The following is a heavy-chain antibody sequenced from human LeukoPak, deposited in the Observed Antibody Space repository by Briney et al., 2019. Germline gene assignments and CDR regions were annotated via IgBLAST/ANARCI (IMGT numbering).Heavy chain of an antibody. D-gene: IGHD3-9*01. J-gene: IGHJ4*02. Sequence: PSETLSLTCTVSDGSISSCYYWGWIRQPPGKGLEWIGSIYHSGSTYYNPSLKSRVTISVDTSKNQFSLKLSSVTAADTAVYYCARDARNFDWLSLFDYWGQGTLVTVSS. CDR2: IYHSGST. CDR3: ARDARNFDWLSLFDY. V-gene: IGHV4-38-2*02. CDR1: DGSISSCYY.